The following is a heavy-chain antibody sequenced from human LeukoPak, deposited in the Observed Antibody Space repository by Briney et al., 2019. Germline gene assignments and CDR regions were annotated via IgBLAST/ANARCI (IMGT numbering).Heavy chain of an antibody. J-gene: IGHJ6*03. V-gene: IGHV3-21*01. Sequence: KSGGPLRLSCRASGFTFSSFGMHWCPRAPGKALESFSSTRRISSYEYCGDSVEGRFPISRDNANHSLYLQMNRLRADDTAVYYRAREISLWQTYYYYYMDFWGKGTTVTVSS. CDR1: GFTFSSFG. D-gene: IGHD3-16*01. CDR2: TRRISSYE. CDR3: AREISLWQTYYYYYMDF.